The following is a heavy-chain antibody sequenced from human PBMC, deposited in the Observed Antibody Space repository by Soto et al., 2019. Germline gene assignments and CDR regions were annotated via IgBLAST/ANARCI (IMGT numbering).Heavy chain of an antibody. Sequence: SETLSLTCTVSGGSISSYYWSWIRQPPGKGLEWIGYIYYSGSTNYNPSLKSRVTISVDTSKNQFSLKLSSVTAADTAVYYCARVSEYGAFDPWGQGTLVTVSS. CDR2: IYYSGST. V-gene: IGHV4-59*01. CDR1: GGSISSYY. J-gene: IGHJ5*02. CDR3: ARVSEYGAFDP. D-gene: IGHD2-2*01.